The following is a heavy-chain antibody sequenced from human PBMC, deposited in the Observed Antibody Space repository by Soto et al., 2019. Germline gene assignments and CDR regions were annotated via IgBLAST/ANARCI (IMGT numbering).Heavy chain of an antibody. CDR3: ARARQYYDCELDP. CDR2: ISGSGGST. D-gene: IGHD3-22*01. J-gene: IGHJ5*02. V-gene: IGHV3-23*01. CDR1: GFTFSSYA. Sequence: GGSLRLSCAASGFTFSSYAMSWVRQAPGKGLEWVSAISGSGGSTYYADSVKGRFTISRDNSKNTLYLQMNSLRAADTAMYYCARARQYYDCELDPWGQGTLVTVSS.